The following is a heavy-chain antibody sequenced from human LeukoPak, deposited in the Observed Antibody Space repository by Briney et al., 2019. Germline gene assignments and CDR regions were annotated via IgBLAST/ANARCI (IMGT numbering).Heavy chain of an antibody. V-gene: IGHV3-30*18. J-gene: IGHJ4*02. D-gene: IGHD6-19*01. CDR1: GFSFRTYN. CDR2: ISYDGSNK. CDR3: AKSSQWLEPFDY. Sequence: GGSLRLSCTASGFSFRTYNLHWVRQAPGKGLEWVAVISYDGSNKYYADSVKGRFTISRDNSKNTLYLQMNSLRAEDTAVYYCAKSSQWLEPFDYWGQGTLVTVSS.